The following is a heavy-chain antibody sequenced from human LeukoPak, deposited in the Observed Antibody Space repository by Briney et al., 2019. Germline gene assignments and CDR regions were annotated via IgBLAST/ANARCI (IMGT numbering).Heavy chain of an antibody. J-gene: IGHJ4*02. CDR2: IYTSGST. D-gene: IGHD6-13*01. V-gene: IGHV4-4*09. Sequence: SETLSLTCTVSGGSISSYYWSWIRQPPGKGLEWIGYIYTSGSTNYNPSLKSRVTISVDTSKNQFSLKLSSVTAADTAVYYCARHRRGSSSWYIYFDYWGQGTLVTASS. CDR1: GGSISSYY. CDR3: ARHRRGSSSWYIYFDY.